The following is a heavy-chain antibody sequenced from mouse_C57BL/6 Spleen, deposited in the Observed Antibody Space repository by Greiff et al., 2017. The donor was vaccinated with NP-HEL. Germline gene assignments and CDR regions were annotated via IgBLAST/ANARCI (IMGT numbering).Heavy chain of an antibody. CDR2: IHPNSGST. D-gene: IGHD2-2*01. J-gene: IGHJ4*01. CDR3: ARENYGYDESYAMDY. Sequence: VQLQQPGAELVKPGASVKLSCKASGYTFTSYWMHWVKQRPGQGLEWIGMIHPNSGSTNYNEKFKSKATLTVDKSSSTAYMQLSSLTSEDSAVYYCARENYGYDESYAMDYWGQGTSVTVSS. CDR1: GYTFTSYW. V-gene: IGHV1-64*01.